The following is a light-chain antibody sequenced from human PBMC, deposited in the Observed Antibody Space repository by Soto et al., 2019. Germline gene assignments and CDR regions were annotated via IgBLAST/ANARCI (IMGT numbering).Light chain of an antibody. Sequence: SYELTQPPSVSVAPGQTARITCGGNNIGRKSVHWYQQKPGQAPVVVVYDDSDRPSGIPERFSGSNSGNTATLTISRVEAGDEADYYCQVWDISSDHLFVFGNGTKVTVL. CDR1: NIGRKS. J-gene: IGLJ1*01. V-gene: IGLV3-21*02. CDR2: DDS. CDR3: QVWDISSDHLFV.